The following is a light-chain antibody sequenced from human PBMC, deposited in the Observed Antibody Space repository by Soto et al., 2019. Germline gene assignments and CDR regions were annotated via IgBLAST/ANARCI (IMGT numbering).Light chain of an antibody. CDR1: QSISSY. J-gene: IGKJ2*01. CDR2: AAS. CDR3: QKSYSTPPT. Sequence: DIQMTQSPSSLSASVGDRVTITCRASQSISSYLNWYQQKPGKAPKLLIYAASSLQSGVTSRFSGSGSGTDFTLTISSLQPEDFGTYYCQKSYSTPPTFGQGTKLEIK. V-gene: IGKV1-39*01.